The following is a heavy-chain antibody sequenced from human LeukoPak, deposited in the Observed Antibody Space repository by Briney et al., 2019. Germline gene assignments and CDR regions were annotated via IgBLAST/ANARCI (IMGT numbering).Heavy chain of an antibody. V-gene: IGHV5-51*01. CDR3: ARHYSGWYYFDY. CDR2: FYPGDSDT. Sequence: GEFLKTPFRGSGNRFTSHRLGWGPQMPGKGLEGGGIFYPGDSDTRYSPSFQGQVTISADKSISTAYLQWSSLKASDTAMYYCARHYSGWYYFDYWGQGTLVTVSS. D-gene: IGHD6-19*01. J-gene: IGHJ4*02. CDR1: GNRFTSHR.